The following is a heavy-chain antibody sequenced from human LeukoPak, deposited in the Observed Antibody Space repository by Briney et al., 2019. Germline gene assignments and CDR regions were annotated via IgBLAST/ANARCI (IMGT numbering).Heavy chain of an antibody. CDR2: TYYRSKWYN. Sequence: SQTLSLTCVVSGDSVSSKNGAWNWIRQSPSRGLEWLGRTYYRSKWYNDYAESMEGRMTISQDTSKNQYSLHLNSVTPDDTAVYYCARDFGTTSWHTFDYWGQRTLVTVSS. CDR3: ARDFGTTSWHTFDY. V-gene: IGHV6-1*01. J-gene: IGHJ4*02. D-gene: IGHD1-14*01. CDR1: GDSVSSKNGA.